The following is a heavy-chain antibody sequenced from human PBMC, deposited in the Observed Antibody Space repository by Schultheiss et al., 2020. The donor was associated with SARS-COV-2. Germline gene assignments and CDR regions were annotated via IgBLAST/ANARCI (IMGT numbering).Heavy chain of an antibody. CDR3: AREKMGDYRYFDY. CDR1: GFTFSSYS. J-gene: IGHJ4*02. CDR2: ISSSSTYI. V-gene: IGHV3-21*01. D-gene: IGHD4-11*01. Sequence: GGSLRLSCAASGFTFSSYSMNWVRQAPGKGLEWVSSISSSSTYIYYADSVKGRFTISRDNAKNSLYLQMNSLRAEDTAVYYCAREKMGDYRYFDYWGQGTLVTVSS.